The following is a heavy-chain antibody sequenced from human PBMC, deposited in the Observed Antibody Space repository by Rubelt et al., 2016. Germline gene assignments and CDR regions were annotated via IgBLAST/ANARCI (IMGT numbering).Heavy chain of an antibody. D-gene: IGHD3-10*01. V-gene: IGHV4-31*03. J-gene: IGHJ2*01. CDR1: GGSIKSGGFY. CDR2: IYYSGST. Sequence: QMQLQESGPGQVKPSQTLSLTCTISGGSIKSGGFYWSWIRQHPGRGLEWIGYIYYSGSTNYNPSLKSRVTISVDTSKNQFSLKLSSVTAADTAVYYCATAPRGKAYFDFWARGTLVTVSS. CDR3: ATAPRGKAYFDF.